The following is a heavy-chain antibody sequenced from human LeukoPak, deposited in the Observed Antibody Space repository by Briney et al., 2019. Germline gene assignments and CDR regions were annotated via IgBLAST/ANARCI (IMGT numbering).Heavy chain of an antibody. Sequence: ASVKVSCKASGYTFTGYYMHWVRQAPGQGLEWMGRINPNSGGTNYAQKFQGRVTMTRDTSISTAYMELSRLRSDDTAVYYCAREYSSGWYYFDYWGQGTLVTVS. D-gene: IGHD6-19*01. CDR2: INPNSGGT. CDR1: GYTFTGYY. CDR3: AREYSSGWYYFDY. J-gene: IGHJ4*02. V-gene: IGHV1-2*06.